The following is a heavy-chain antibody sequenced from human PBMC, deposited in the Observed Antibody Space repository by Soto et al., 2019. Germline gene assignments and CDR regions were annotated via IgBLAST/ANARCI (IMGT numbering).Heavy chain of an antibody. CDR1: GFTFSSFA. CDR3: ARVMTTVTTVFDFDI. Sequence: GGSLRLSCTDSGFTFSSFAMHWVRQAPGKGLEWVAVISYDGSNKYYADSVKGRFTISRDNSKSTLYLQMNSLRAEDTAVYYCARVMTTVTTVFDFDIWGQGTMVTV. CDR2: ISYDGSNK. D-gene: IGHD4-17*01. V-gene: IGHV3-30-3*01. J-gene: IGHJ3*02.